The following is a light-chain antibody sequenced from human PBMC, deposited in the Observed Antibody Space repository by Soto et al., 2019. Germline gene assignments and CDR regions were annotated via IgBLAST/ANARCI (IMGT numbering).Light chain of an antibody. J-gene: IGLJ1*01. CDR3: ASFRSGTILV. V-gene: IGLV2-14*01. Sequence: QPVLTQPASVSGSPGQSVTISCTGPRSDIGDSNFISWYQHSPGKAPRLLIYQVNNRPSGVSGRFSGSKAGNTASLTISGLLDDDEADYFCASFRSGTILVFGSGTKLTVL. CDR1: RSDIGDSNF. CDR2: QVN.